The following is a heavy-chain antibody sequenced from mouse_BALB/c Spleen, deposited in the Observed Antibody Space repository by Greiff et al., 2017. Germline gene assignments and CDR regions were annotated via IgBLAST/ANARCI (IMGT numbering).Heavy chain of an antibody. CDR3: ARDPPYYGNYGYFDV. CDR1: GFTFSSYA. Sequence: EVKLMESGGGLVKPGGSLKLSCAASGFTFSSYAMSWVRQSPEKRLEWVAEISSGGSYTYYPDTVTGRFTISRDNAKNTLYLEMSSLRSEDTAMYYCARDPPYYGNYGYFDVWGAGTTVTVSS. D-gene: IGHD2-10*01. J-gene: IGHJ1*01. CDR2: ISSGGSYT. V-gene: IGHV5-9-4*01.